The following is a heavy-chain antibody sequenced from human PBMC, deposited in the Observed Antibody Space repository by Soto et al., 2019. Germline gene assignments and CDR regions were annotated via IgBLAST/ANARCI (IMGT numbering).Heavy chain of an antibody. D-gene: IGHD6-6*01. CDR1: GGSISSGGYF. V-gene: IGHV4-31*03. CDR3: AREGAAPYYYSGMDV. CDR2: IYYSGST. Sequence: QVQLQESGPGLVKPSQTLSLTCTVSGGSISSGGYFWSWILQHPGKGLAWIGFIYYSGSTYYNPCLKSGVTISVDTSKNQFSLKLSSVTAADTAVYSCAREGAAPYYYSGMDVWGQGTTVTVSS. J-gene: IGHJ6*02.